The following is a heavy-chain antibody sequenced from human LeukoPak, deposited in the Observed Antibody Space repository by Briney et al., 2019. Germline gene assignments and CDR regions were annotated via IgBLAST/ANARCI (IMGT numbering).Heavy chain of an antibody. CDR3: ARDPRYMVAYYYYYYMDV. V-gene: IGHV1-2*02. CDR2: INPNSGGT. D-gene: IGHD3-10*01. CDR1: GYTFTGYY. J-gene: IGHJ6*03. Sequence: ASVKVSCKASGYTFTGYYMHWVRQAPGQGLEWMGWINPNSGGTNYAQKFQGRVTMTRDTSISTAYMELSRLRSDDTAVYYCARDPRYMVAYYYYYYMDVWGKGTTVTVSS.